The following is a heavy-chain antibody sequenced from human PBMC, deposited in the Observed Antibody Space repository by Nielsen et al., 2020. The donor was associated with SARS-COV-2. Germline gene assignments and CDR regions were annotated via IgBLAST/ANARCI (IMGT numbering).Heavy chain of an antibody. D-gene: IGHD1-26*01. Sequence: SETLSLTCTVSGGSISSYYWSWIRQPPGKGLEWIGYIYYSGSTNYNPSLKSRVTISVDTSKNQFSLKLSSVIAADTAVYYCARGRLGGPANDYWGQGTLVTVSS. CDR2: IYYSGST. V-gene: IGHV4-59*12. J-gene: IGHJ4*02. CDR3: ARGRLGGPANDY. CDR1: GGSISSYY.